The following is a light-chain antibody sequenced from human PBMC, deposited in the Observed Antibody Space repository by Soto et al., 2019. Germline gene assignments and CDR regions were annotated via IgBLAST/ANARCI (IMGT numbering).Light chain of an antibody. V-gene: IGLV2-11*01. CDR3: CSYAGSYTFV. Sequence: QSVLTQPRSVSGSPGQSVTISCTGTSSDVGGYNYVSWYQQHPGKPPKLMIYDVSNLPSRVPDRFSGSKSGNTASLTISGLQAEDEADYYCCSYAGSYTFVFGTGTKVTVL. CDR2: DVS. CDR1: SSDVGGYNY. J-gene: IGLJ1*01.